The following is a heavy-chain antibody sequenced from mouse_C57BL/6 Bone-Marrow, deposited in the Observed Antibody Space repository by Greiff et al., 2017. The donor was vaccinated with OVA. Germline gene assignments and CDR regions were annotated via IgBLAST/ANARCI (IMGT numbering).Heavy chain of an antibody. J-gene: IGHJ4*01. CDR1: GFTFSDFY. CDR2: SRNKANDYTT. CDR3: ARDAHSNSYAMDY. Sequence: EVKVVESGGGLVQSGRSLRLSCATSGFTFSDFYMEWVRQAPGKGLEWIAASRNKANDYTTEYSASVKGRFIVSRDTSQSILYLQMNALRAEDTAIYYCARDAHSNSYAMDYWGQGTSVTVSS. D-gene: IGHD2-5*01. V-gene: IGHV7-1*01.